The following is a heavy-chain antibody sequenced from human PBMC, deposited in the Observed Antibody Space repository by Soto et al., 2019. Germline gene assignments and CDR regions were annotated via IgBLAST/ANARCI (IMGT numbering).Heavy chain of an antibody. CDR1: GGTIISHY. D-gene: IGHD1-7*01. CDR2: IYYTGST. V-gene: IGHV4-59*11. CDR3: AREGLTGTIGLYYYYGMDV. J-gene: IGHJ6*02. Sequence: PSETLSLTCTVSGGTIISHYWSWIRQPPGKGLEWMGYIYYTGSTNYNPSLKSRVAISVDTSKNQFSLKLKSVTAADTAVYYCAREGLTGTIGLYYYYGMDVWGQGTTVTVSS.